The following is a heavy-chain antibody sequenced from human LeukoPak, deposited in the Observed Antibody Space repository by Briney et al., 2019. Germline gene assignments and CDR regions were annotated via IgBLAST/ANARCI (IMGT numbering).Heavy chain of an antibody. V-gene: IGHV1-18*01. CDR2: ISAYNGNT. CDR3: ARGRESTIFGVVIMYYYMDV. CDR1: GYTFTSYG. Sequence: ASVKVSCKASGYTFTSYGISWVRQAPGRGLEWMGWISAYNGNTNYAQKFQGRVTITRNTSISTAYMELSSLRSEDTAVYYCARGRESTIFGVVIMYYYMDVWGKGTTVTVSS. D-gene: IGHD3-3*01. J-gene: IGHJ6*03.